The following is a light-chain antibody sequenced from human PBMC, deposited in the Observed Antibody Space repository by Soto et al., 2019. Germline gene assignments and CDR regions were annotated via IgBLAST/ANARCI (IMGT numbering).Light chain of an antibody. Sequence: EIVLTQSPGTLSLSPGERATLSCRGSQSVSSSYLAWYLQKPGQAPSLLIYGASSRATGIPDRFSGSGSGTDFTLTISRLEPEGFAVYYCQQYGTSPSFGPGTKVDIK. CDR2: GAS. J-gene: IGKJ3*01. V-gene: IGKV3-20*01. CDR3: QQYGTSPS. CDR1: QSVSSSY.